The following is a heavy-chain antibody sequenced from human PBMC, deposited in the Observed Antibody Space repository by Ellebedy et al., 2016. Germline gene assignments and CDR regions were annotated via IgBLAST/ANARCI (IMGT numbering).Heavy chain of an antibody. CDR1: GGSISGDY. V-gene: IGHV4-59*01. J-gene: IGHJ4*02. D-gene: IGHD3-9*01. CDR3: ARGDYDILTVDY. CDR2: IYYSGST. Sequence: SETLSLTXSVSGGSISGDYWSWIRQPPGKELEWIGYIYYSGSTNYNPSLKSRVTISVDTSKNQFSLKLSSVTAADTAVYYCARGDYDILTVDYWGQGTLVTVSS.